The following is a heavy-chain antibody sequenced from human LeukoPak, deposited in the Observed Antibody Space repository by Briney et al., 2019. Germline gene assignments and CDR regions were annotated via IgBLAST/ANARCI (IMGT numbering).Heavy chain of an antibody. CDR2: ISSSSSYI. Sequence: GGSLRLSCGASGFIFSDFSMSWVRQTPGKGLEWVSSISSSSSYIYYADSVKGRFTISRDNAKNSLYLQMNSLRAEDTAVYYCARDRSVSSSSLGLFDYWGQGTLVTVSS. CDR3: ARDRSVSSSSLGLFDY. J-gene: IGHJ4*02. V-gene: IGHV3-21*01. CDR1: GFIFSDFS. D-gene: IGHD6-6*01.